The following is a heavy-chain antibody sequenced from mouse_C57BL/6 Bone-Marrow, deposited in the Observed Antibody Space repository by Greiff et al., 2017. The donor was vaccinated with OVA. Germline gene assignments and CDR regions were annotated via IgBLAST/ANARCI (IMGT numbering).Heavy chain of an antibody. CDR3: AVLLEGYYFDY. D-gene: IGHD1-1*01. Sequence: EVKVVESGGDLVKPGGSLKLSCAASGFTFSSYGMSWVRQTPDKRLEWVATISSGGSYTYYPDSVKGRFTISRDNAKNTLYLQMSSLKSEDTAMYYCAVLLEGYYFDYWGQGTTLTVSS. V-gene: IGHV5-6*01. CDR2: ISSGGSYT. CDR1: GFTFSSYG. J-gene: IGHJ2*01.